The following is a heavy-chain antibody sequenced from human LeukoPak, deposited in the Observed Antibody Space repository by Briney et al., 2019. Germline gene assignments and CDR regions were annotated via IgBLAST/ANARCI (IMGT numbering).Heavy chain of an antibody. V-gene: IGHV4-4*07. D-gene: IGHD3-10*01. J-gene: IGHJ4*02. Sequence: SETLSLTCTVSGGSLSNYYWSWIRQPAGKGLEWIGRIYTSGSTNYNPSLKSRVTISVDTSKNQFSLKLSSVTAADTAVYYCAAAYYYGSGSPFDYWGQGTLVTVSS. CDR1: GGSLSNYY. CDR2: IYTSGST. CDR3: AAAYYYGSGSPFDY.